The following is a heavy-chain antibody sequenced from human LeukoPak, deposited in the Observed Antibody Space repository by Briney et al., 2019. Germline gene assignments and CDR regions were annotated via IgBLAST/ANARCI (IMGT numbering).Heavy chain of an antibody. Sequence: PGGSLRLSCAASGFTFNTYAMSWVRQAPGKGLEWVSAISGNGDGPYYADSVKGRFTISRDNSKNTLYLEMNSLRPEDTAVYYCAKDGRGSNGWYDWYFDLWGRGTPATVSS. V-gene: IGHV3-23*01. CDR1: GFTFNTYA. J-gene: IGHJ2*01. CDR3: AKDGRGSNGWYDWYFDL. CDR2: ISGNGDGP. D-gene: IGHD6-19*01.